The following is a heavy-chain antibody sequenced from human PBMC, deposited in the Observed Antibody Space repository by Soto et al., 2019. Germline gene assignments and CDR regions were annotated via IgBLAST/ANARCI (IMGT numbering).Heavy chain of an antibody. V-gene: IGHV1-2*02. CDR1: GYTFTGNY. CDR2: IIPNSGDT. Sequence: GASVKVSCKASGYTFTGNYIHWVRQAPGQGLEWMGWIIPNSGDTSFAQKFQGRVTMTRDTSISTAYMELSGLTSDDTAVYYCAGGHCTTTGCNNWFDPWGQGTLVTVS. D-gene: IGHD2-2*03. CDR3: AGGHCTTTGCNNWFDP. J-gene: IGHJ5*02.